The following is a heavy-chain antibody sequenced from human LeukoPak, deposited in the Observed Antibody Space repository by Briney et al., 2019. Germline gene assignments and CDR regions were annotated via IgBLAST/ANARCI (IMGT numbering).Heavy chain of an antibody. CDR1: GFTFSRSW. J-gene: IGHJ4*02. CDR3: AKDSYQYSSATN. Sequence: GGSLRLFCAASGFTFSRSWMHWVRQAPGKGLVWVSRVNSDGSTTRYADSVKGRFTISRDNAKNTLYLQMNSLRAEDTAVYYCAKDSYQYSSATNWGQGTLVTVSS. D-gene: IGHD6-19*01. V-gene: IGHV3-74*01. CDR2: VNSDGSTT.